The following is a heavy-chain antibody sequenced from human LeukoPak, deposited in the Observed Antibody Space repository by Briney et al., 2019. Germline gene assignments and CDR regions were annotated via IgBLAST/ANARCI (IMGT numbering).Heavy chain of an antibody. CDR3: ARDSHPEARAHTSRGGNSARGFDY. J-gene: IGHJ4*02. D-gene: IGHD4-23*01. Sequence: GASVKVSCTASGYTFTIYGISWVRQAPGQGLEWMGWISAYNGNTNYAQKLQGRVTMTTDTSTSTAYMELRSLRSDDTAVYYCARDSHPEARAHTSRGGNSARGFDYWGQGTQVTVSS. CDR1: GYTFTIYG. V-gene: IGHV1-18*01. CDR2: ISAYNGNT.